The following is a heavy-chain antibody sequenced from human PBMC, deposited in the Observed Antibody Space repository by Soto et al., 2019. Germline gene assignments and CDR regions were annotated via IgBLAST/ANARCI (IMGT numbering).Heavy chain of an antibody. CDR1: GGTFSSYT. CDR3: ARGVGVPIGYYYYGMDV. V-gene: IGHV1-69*02. CDR2: IIPTLGIA. D-gene: IGHD2-15*01. Sequence: QVQLVQSGAEVKKPGSSVKVSCKASGGTFSSYTISWVRQAPGQGLEWMGRIIPTLGIANYAQKFQGRVTITADKSTSTAYMELSSLRSEDTAVYYCARGVGVPIGYYYYGMDVWGQGTTVTVSS. J-gene: IGHJ6*02.